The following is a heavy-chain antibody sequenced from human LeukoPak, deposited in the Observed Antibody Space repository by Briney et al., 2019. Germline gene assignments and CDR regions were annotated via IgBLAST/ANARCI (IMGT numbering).Heavy chain of an antibody. CDR2: ISYDGSNK. CDR1: GFTFSSYG. Sequence: GGSLRLSCAASGFTFSSYGMHWVRQAPGKGLEWVAVISYDGSNKYYADSVKGRFTISRDNAKNTLYLQMNSLRAEDTAVYYCARGPVVPNHSYYDFWSGYNLYYYYGMDVWGQGTTVTVSS. J-gene: IGHJ6*02. D-gene: IGHD3-3*01. CDR3: ARGPVVPNHSYYDFWSGYNLYYYYGMDV. V-gene: IGHV3-30*03.